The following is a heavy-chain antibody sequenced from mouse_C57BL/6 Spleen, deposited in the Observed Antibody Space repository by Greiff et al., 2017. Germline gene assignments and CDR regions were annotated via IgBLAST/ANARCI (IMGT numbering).Heavy chain of an antibody. CDR1: GYAFSSSW. CDR2: IYPGAGDT. Sequence: VMLVESGAELVKPGASVKISCKASGYAFSSSWMNWVQQRPGKGLEWIGQIYPGAGDTNYNGKFKGKDTLTADKSSSTAYMQLSSLTSEDSAVYFCARSGPYAMDYWGQGTSVTVSS. V-gene: IGHV1-80*01. J-gene: IGHJ4*01. D-gene: IGHD3-1*01. CDR3: ARSGPYAMDY.